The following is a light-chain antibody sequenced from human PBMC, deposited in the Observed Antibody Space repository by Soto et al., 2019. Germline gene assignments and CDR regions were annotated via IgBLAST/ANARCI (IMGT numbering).Light chain of an antibody. CDR1: SGHNSYA. CDR3: QTWGTGIQV. CDR2: LNSDGSH. V-gene: IGLV4-69*01. J-gene: IGLJ1*01. Sequence: QLVLTQSPSASASLGASVKLTCTLSSGHNSYAIAWHQQQPEKGPRYLMKLNSDGSHSKGDGIPDRFSGSSSGAERYLTISSLQSGDEADYYCQTWGTGIQVFGTGTKLTVL.